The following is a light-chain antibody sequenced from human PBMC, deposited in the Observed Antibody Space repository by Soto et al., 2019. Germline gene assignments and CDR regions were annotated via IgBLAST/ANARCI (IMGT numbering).Light chain of an antibody. Sequence: QSALTQPPSVSAAPGQKVTISCSGSSSNIGNNYVSWYQQLPGTAPKLLIYDNNKRPSGIPDRFSGSKSGTSATLDITGLQTGDEADYYCGTWDSSLFVVFGGGTKLTVL. CDR1: SSNIGNNY. CDR3: GTWDSSLFVV. CDR2: DNN. J-gene: IGLJ2*01. V-gene: IGLV1-51*01.